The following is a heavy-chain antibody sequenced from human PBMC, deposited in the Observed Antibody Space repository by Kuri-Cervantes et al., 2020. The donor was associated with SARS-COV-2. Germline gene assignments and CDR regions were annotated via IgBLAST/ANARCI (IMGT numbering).Heavy chain of an antibody. J-gene: IGHJ4*02. Sequence: SETLSLTCTVSGGSISSSSYYWGWIRQTPGKGLEWIGSIYYSGSTYHNPTLKSRVTITVDTSTNQFSLKLSSVTAADTAVYYWARQFSSGIAVVPAANDHWGQGTLVTVSS. CDR3: ARQFSSGIAVVPAANDH. D-gene: IGHD2-2*01. CDR2: IYYSGST. V-gene: IGHV4-39*01. CDR1: GGSISSSSYY.